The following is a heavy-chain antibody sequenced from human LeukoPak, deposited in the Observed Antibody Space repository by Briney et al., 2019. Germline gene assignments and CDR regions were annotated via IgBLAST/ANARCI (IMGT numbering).Heavy chain of an antibody. CDR2: ISAYNGNT. Sequence: ASVKVSCKASGYTFTSSGIDWVRQAPGQGLEWMGWISAYNGNTNYAQRLQDRVTTTTDTPTSTAYMELRSLGSADTAVYYCARRGTTIYAFDIWGQGTMVTVSS. V-gene: IGHV1-18*01. CDR3: ARRGTTIYAFDI. CDR1: GYTFTSSG. D-gene: IGHD1-7*01. J-gene: IGHJ3*02.